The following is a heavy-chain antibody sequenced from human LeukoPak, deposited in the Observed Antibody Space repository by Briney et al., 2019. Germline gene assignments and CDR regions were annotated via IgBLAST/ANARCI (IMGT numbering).Heavy chain of an antibody. Sequence: PGGSRRLSCAASGFTFSNYGMSWVSQAPEKGLEWVSSISGSGDSTYYADSVKGRVTISRDNSKNTLYLQMNSLRADDTAVYYCAKDRSISGSSENNWFDPWGRGTLVTVSS. CDR2: ISGSGDST. V-gene: IGHV3-23*01. CDR3: AKDRSISGSSENNWFDP. CDR1: GFTFSNYG. J-gene: IGHJ5*02. D-gene: IGHD1-26*01.